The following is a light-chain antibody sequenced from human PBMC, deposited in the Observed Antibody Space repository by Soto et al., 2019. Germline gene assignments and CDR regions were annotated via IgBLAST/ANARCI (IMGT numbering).Light chain of an antibody. CDR2: LEGSGSY. CDR3: ETWDRNTQV. V-gene: IGLV4-60*02. Sequence: QAVVTQSSSASASLGSSVKLTCTRSSGHNSNIIAWHQQQPGKAPRYLMKLEGSGSYNKGSGVPDRFSGSGSGADRYLTSSNLQFEDEADYYCETWDRNTQVFGGGTKVTVL. CDR1: SGHNSNI. J-gene: IGLJ2*01.